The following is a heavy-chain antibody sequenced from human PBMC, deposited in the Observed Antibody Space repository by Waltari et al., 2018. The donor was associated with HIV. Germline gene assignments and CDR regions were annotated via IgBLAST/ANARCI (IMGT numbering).Heavy chain of an antibody. Sequence: EVKLVESGGGLVQPGGSVRLSCAAAGFTFSSYAMNWFRQAPGKGLEWISYISSSGSSIDYADSVKGRFTISRDNGKKSLYLQMNILRAEDTAVYYCAKVREKQLWLRNWDFDLWGRGTLVTVSS. CDR1: GFTFSSYA. D-gene: IGHD5-18*01. J-gene: IGHJ2*01. V-gene: IGHV3-48*03. CDR3: AKVREKQLWLRNWDFDL. CDR2: ISSSGSSI.